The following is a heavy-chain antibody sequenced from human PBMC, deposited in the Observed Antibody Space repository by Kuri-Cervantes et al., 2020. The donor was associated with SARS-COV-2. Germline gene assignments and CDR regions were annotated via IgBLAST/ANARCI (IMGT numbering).Heavy chain of an antibody. Sequence: ASVKVSCKASGYTFTSYDINWVRQATGQGLEWMGWMNPNSGNTGYAQKFQGRVTITRNTSISTAYMELSSLRSEDTAVYYCARPAETGTRFDYWGQGTLVTVSS. CDR3: ARPAETGTRFDY. J-gene: IGHJ4*02. CDR1: GYTFTSYD. V-gene: IGHV1-8*03. CDR2: MNPNSGNT. D-gene: IGHD1-1*01.